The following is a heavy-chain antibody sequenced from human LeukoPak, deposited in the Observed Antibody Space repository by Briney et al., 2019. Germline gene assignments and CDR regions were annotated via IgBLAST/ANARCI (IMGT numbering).Heavy chain of an antibody. CDR1: GFTFSNYW. J-gene: IGHJ4*02. V-gene: IGHV3-7*01. Sequence: GGSLRLSCAASGFTFSNYWMSWVRQAPGKGLEWVANINQDGSEIYYVDSVKGRFTISRDNTKTSLYLQMNSLRAEDTAVYYCARPSFSSGSYFDHWGQGTLVTVSS. D-gene: IGHD6-19*01. CDR2: INQDGSEI. CDR3: ARPSFSSGSYFDH.